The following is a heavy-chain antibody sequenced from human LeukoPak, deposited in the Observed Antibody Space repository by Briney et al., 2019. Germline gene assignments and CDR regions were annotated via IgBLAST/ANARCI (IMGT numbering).Heavy chain of an antibody. CDR1: GGSISSSNW. V-gene: IGHV4-4*02. D-gene: IGHD3-10*01. CDR2: IYHSGST. CDR3: ARAGITMVRGEADY. Sequence: SGTLSLTCAVSGGSISSSNWWSWVRQPPGKGLEWIGEIYHSGSTYYNPSLKSRVTISVDTSKNQFSLKLSSVTAADTAVYYCARAGITMVRGEADYWGQGTLVTVSS. J-gene: IGHJ4*02.